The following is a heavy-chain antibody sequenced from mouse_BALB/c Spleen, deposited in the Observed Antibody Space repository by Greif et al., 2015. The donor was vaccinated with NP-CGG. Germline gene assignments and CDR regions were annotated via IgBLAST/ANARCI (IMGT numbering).Heavy chain of an antibody. V-gene: IGHV5-17*02. CDR2: ISSGSSTI. J-gene: IGHJ4*01. CDR1: GFTFSSFG. Sequence: EVKLMESGGGLVQPGGYRKLSCAASGFTFSSFGMHWVRQAPEKGLEWVAYISSGSSTIYYADTVKGRFTISRDNPKNSLFLQMTILRSEDTAMYYCARYGNYAMDYWGQGTSVTVSS. CDR3: ARYGNYAMDY. D-gene: IGHD2-1*01.